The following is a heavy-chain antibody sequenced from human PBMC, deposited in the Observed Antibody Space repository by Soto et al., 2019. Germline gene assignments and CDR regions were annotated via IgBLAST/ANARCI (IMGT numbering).Heavy chain of an antibody. CDR3: AAGPYSSGWANS. CDR1: GFTFTSSA. CDR2: IVVGSGNT. V-gene: IGHV1-58*01. J-gene: IGHJ1*01. D-gene: IGHD6-19*01. Sequence: SVKVSCKASGFTFTSSAVQWVRQARGQRLEWIGWIVVGSGNTNYAQKFQERVTITRDMSTSTAYMELSSLRSEDTAVYYCAAGPYSSGWANSWGQGTLVTVSS.